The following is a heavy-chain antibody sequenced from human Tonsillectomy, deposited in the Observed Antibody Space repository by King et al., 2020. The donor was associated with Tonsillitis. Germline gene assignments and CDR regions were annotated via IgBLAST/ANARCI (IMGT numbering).Heavy chain of an antibody. CDR1: GFNFSSYA. Sequence: VQLVESGGRVVQPGRSLRLSCATSGFNFSSYALHWVRQAPGKGLEWVAIITYDGEIKYYADSVKGRFNISRDNTKNRLYLQMNSLRGDDAGVYYCAITPQDGEIVPDYFDYWGQGTQVSVSS. J-gene: IGHJ4*02. CDR3: AITPQDGEIVPDYFDY. D-gene: IGHD4-17*01. V-gene: IGHV3-33*05. CDR2: ITYDGEIK.